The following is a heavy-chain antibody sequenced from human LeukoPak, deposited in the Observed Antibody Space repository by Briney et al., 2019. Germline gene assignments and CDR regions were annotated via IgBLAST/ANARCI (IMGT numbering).Heavy chain of an antibody. Sequence: GESLKISCKASGYSFTDYWIGWVRQMPGKGLEWMGIIYPGDSNTRYSPSFLGQVTISADKSITTAYLQWSSLKASDTAMYYCGRRGDNWSAPWGQGTLVTVSS. J-gene: IGHJ5*02. CDR1: GYSFTDYW. CDR3: GRRGDNWSAP. V-gene: IGHV5-51*01. CDR2: IYPGDSNT. D-gene: IGHD3-3*01.